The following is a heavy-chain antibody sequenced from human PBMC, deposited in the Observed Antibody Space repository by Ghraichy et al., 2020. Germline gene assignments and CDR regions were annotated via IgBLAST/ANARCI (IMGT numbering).Heavy chain of an antibody. CDR1: GFPFADYA. Sequence: QTLSLTCTASGFPFADYAMSWFRQAPERGLEWVGFIRSKASGETTQYAASVRGRFTISRDDSISIAYLQMDSLRTEDTAVYYCTRDRPIDYWGQGTLVTVSS. J-gene: IGHJ4*02. CDR3: TRDRPIDY. V-gene: IGHV3-49*03. CDR2: IRSKASGETT.